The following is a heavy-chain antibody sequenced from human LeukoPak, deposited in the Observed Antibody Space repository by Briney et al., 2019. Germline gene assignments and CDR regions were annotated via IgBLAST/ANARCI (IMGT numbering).Heavy chain of an antibody. D-gene: IGHD2-8*01. CDR1: GGSFSGYY. CDR3: ARVMAPKALRWTYYFDY. CDR2: INHSGST. J-gene: IGHJ4*02. Sequence: KPSETLSLTCAVYGGSFSGYYWSWIRQPPGKGLEWIGEINHSGSTNYNPSLKSRVTISVDTSKNQFSLKLSSVTAADTAVYYCARVMAPKALRWTYYFDYWGQGTLVTVSS. V-gene: IGHV4-34*01.